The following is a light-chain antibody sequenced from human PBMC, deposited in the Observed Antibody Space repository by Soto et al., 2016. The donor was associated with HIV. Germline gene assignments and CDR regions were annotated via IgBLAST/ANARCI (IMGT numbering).Light chain of an antibody. CDR3: QHYDNLPX. J-gene: IGKJ4*01. Sequence: DIQMTQSPSSLSASVGDRVTITCQASQDISNYLNWYQQKPGKAPKLLIYDASNLETGVPSRFSGSGSGTDFTFTISSLQPEDIATYYCQHYDNLPXFGGGTKVEIK. CDR2: DAS. V-gene: IGKV1-33*01. CDR1: QDISNY.